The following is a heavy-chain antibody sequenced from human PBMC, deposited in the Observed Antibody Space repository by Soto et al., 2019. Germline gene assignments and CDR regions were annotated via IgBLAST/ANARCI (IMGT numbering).Heavy chain of an antibody. Sequence: EVQLVESGGGLVQPGRSLRLSCAASGFTFDDYAMHWVRQAPGKGLEWVSGISWNRGSVGYADSVKGRFTISRDNAKKYLYLEMNSLRAEATALYYCAKDRGGGFDAVDIWGQGTLVTVSS. CDR2: ISWNRGSV. CDR1: GFTFDDYA. J-gene: IGHJ3*02. CDR3: AKDRGGGFDAVDI. D-gene: IGHD5-12*01. V-gene: IGHV3-9*01.